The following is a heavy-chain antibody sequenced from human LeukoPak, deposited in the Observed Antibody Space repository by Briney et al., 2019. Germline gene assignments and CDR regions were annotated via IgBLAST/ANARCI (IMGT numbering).Heavy chain of an antibody. Sequence: ASVKVSCKASGYTFTGYYMHWVRQAPGQGLEWMGWINPNSGGTNYAQKFQGRVTMTRDTSISTAYMELSRLRSDDTAVYYCARDLNILGSYYLDYWGQGTLVAASS. CDR3: ARDLNILGSYYLDY. CDR2: INPNSGGT. CDR1: GYTFTGYY. J-gene: IGHJ4*02. V-gene: IGHV1-2*02. D-gene: IGHD1-26*01.